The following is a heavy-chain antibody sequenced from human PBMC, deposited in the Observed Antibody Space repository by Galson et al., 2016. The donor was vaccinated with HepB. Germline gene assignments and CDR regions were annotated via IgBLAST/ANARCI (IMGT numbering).Heavy chain of an antibody. J-gene: IGHJ6*02. CDR3: ATMVDTTMIAPPHYYYYYGVDV. Sequence: SETLSLTCTVSGGSIASSRYYWGWIRQPPGKGLEWVGSISNSGNTYYNVSLKSRVTVSVDTSKNHFSLNLSSVTAADTAVYFCATMVDTTMIAPPHYYYYYGVDVWGQGTTVTVSS. CDR1: GGSIASSRYY. V-gene: IGHV4-39*07. D-gene: IGHD5-18*01. CDR2: ISNSGNT.